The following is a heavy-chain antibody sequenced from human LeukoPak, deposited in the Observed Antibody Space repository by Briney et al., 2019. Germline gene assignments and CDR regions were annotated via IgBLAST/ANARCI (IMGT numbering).Heavy chain of an antibody. J-gene: IGHJ3*02. Sequence: SETLCLTCAVYGGSFSGYYWSWIRQPPGKGLEWIGEINHDGSTNYNPSLKGRVTISVDTSKNQFSLRLSSVTAADTAVYSCARGRGYNAFDIWGQGTMVTVSS. CDR2: INHDGST. V-gene: IGHV4-34*01. CDR1: GGSFSGYY. D-gene: IGHD5-18*01. CDR3: ARGRGYNAFDI.